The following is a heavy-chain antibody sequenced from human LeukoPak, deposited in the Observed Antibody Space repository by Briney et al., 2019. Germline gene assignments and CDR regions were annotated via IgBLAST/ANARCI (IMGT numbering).Heavy chain of an antibody. CDR2: ISAYNGNT. J-gene: IGHJ6*02. Sequence: ASVKVSCKASGYTFTSYGISWVRQAPGQGLEWMGWISAYNGNTNYAQKLQGRVTMTTDTSTSTAYMELRSLRSDDTAVYYCAREGEGDCSGGSCSYCYYGMDVWGQGTTVTVSS. CDR1: GYTFTSYG. V-gene: IGHV1-18*01. D-gene: IGHD2-15*01. CDR3: AREGEGDCSGGSCSYCYYGMDV.